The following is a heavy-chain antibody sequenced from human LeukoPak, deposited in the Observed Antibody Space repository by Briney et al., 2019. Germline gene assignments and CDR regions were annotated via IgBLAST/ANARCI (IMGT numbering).Heavy chain of an antibody. D-gene: IGHD3-9*01. CDR2: IFYSGST. J-gene: IGHJ5*02. Sequence: SETLSLTCTVSGGSISSSIYYWGWIRQPPGKGLEWIGSIFYSGSTYYNSSLKSRVIISVDTSKNQFSLKLSSVTAADTAVYYCARGLRYFDWYWFDPWGQGTLVTVSS. V-gene: IGHV4-39*07. CDR3: ARGLRYFDWYWFDP. CDR1: GGSISSSIYY.